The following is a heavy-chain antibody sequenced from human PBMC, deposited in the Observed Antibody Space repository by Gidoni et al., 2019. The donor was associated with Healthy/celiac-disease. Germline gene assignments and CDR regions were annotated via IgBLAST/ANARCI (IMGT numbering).Heavy chain of an antibody. CDR2: IGTAGDT. J-gene: IGHJ6*02. CDR1: GFTFSSYD. V-gene: IGHV3-13*01. CDR3: ARAAGNKGPAAIYYYGMDV. Sequence: EVQLVESGGGLVQPGGSLRLSCAASGFTFSSYDMHWVRQATGKGLEWVSAIGTAGDTYYPGSVKGRFTISRENAKNSLYLQMNSLRAGDTAVYYCARAAGNKGPAAIYYYGMDVWGQGTTVTVSS. D-gene: IGHD2-2*01.